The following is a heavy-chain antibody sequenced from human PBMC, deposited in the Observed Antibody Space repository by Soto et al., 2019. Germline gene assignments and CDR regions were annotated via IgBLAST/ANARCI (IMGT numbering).Heavy chain of an antibody. J-gene: IGHJ4*02. CDR2: IYYSGST. CDR1: GGSISSRSYY. Sequence: SETLSLTCTVSGGSISSRSYYWGWIRQPPGKGLEWIGSIYYSGSTYNNPSLRSRVSMSIDTSKDQFSLKLKSVTAADTALYFCARQRTSVVTQAYFDVWGPGXLVTVYS. CDR3: ARQRTSVVTQAYFDV. D-gene: IGHD2-21*02. V-gene: IGHV4-39*01.